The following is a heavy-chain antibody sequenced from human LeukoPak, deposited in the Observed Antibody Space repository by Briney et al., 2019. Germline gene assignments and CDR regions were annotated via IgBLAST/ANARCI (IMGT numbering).Heavy chain of an antibody. CDR2: INPNSGGT. CDR3: ARVRYYYDSSGSNTLDY. Sequence: ASVKVSCKASGYTFANFGITWVRQAPGQGLGWMGWINPNSGGTNYAQKFQGRVTMTRDTSISTAYMELSRLRSDDTAVYYCARVRYYYDSSGSNTLDYWGQGTLVTVSS. CDR1: GYTFANFG. V-gene: IGHV1-2*02. J-gene: IGHJ4*02. D-gene: IGHD3-22*01.